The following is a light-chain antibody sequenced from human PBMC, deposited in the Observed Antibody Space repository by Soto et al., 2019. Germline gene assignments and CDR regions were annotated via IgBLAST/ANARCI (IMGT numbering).Light chain of an antibody. CDR2: KIS. J-gene: IGKJ4*02. V-gene: IGKV2-24*01. CDR1: QRLLHCNRNTY. CDR3: KQFSSIPWT. Sequence: VMTDTPLSSHHPLEQPPSMSIQPRQRLLHCNRNTYLNWLHQRPGQPPRLLIYKISNRFSGVPDRFSGSGAGADFTLKISRVEAEDVGVYYCKQFSSIPWTFGGGTKVDIK.